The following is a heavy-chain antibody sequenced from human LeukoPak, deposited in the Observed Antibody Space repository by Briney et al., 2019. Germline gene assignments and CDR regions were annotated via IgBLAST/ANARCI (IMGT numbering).Heavy chain of an antibody. D-gene: IGHD6-13*01. CDR1: GGSISSSPFY. CDR3: ARQQQLEGYYYYYGMDV. J-gene: IGHJ6*02. V-gene: IGHV4-39*01. CDR2: VHYSGNT. Sequence: SETLSLTCTVSGGSISSSPFYWGWIRQPPGKELEWIGNVHYSGNTYYNPSLTSRVTLSVDTSKNQFSLRLSSVTAADTAVYYCARQQQLEGYYYYYGMDVWGQGTTVTVSS.